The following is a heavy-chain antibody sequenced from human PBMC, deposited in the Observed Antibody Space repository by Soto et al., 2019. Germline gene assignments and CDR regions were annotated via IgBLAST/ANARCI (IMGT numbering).Heavy chain of an antibody. V-gene: IGHV3-7*05. CDR2: IKEDGSEK. J-gene: IGHJ5*02. D-gene: IGHD2-2*01. CDR1: GFTFSSYW. CDR3: ARDGVHGNQQFDP. Sequence: GGSLRLSCGASGFTFSSYWMSWVRQAPGKGLEWVANIKEDGSEKNYVDSVKGRFTISRDNAKNSLYLQMNTLRFEDTAVYYCARDGVHGNQQFDPWGQGTQVTVSS.